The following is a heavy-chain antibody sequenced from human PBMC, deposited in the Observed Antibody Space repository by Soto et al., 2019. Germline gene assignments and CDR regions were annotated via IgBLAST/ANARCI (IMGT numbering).Heavy chain of an antibody. CDR3: ATSERCRNHNFDC. J-gene: IGHJ4*02. CDR2: IYTGGST. CDR1: GFTVSDSY. Sequence: EVQLVETGGGLIQPGGSLRLSCAASGFTVSDSYMNWVRQAPGKGLQWVSVIYTGGSTYYADSVKGRFTISRDTSKNTLYLQMNSLRAGDTAVYYCATSERCRNHNFDCWGQGTLVTVSS. D-gene: IGHD1-1*01. V-gene: IGHV3-53*02.